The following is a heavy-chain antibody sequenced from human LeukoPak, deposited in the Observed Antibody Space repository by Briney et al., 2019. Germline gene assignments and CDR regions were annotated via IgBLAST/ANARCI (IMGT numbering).Heavy chain of an antibody. V-gene: IGHV3-30*02. CDR3: AKTAIVGATVRSYYFDY. CDR2: IRNDGSNK. J-gene: IGHJ4*02. CDR1: GFTFSSYG. Sequence: GGSLRLSCAASGFTFSSYGMHWVRQAPGKGLEWVAFIRNDGSNKYYADSVKGRFTISGDNSKNTLYLQMNSLRAEDTAVYYCAKTAIVGATVRSYYFDYWGQGTLVTVSS. D-gene: IGHD1-26*01.